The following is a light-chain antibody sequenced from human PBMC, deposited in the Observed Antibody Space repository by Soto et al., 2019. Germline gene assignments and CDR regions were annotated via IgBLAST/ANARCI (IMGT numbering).Light chain of an antibody. V-gene: IGLV1-40*01. CDR1: SSNIGAGYD. J-gene: IGLJ1*01. Sequence: QSVLTQPPSVSGAPGQRVTISCTGSSSNIGAGYDVHWYQQLPGTAPKLLMYEVNTRPSGVPDRFSGSKSGSTASLTISGLQAEDEADYYCSLYISGSTYVFGTGTKLT. CDR2: EVN. CDR3: SLYISGSTYV.